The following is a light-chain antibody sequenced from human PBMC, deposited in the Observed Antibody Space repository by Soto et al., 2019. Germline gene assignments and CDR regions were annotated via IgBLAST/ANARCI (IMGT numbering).Light chain of an antibody. V-gene: IGKV3-20*01. CDR2: GAS. J-gene: IGKJ1*01. CDR3: QQYVTSPWA. Sequence: EIVLTQSPGTLSLSPGERATLSCRASQSVSSSFLAWYQQKPGQAPRLLIYGASNRATGIPDRFSGSGSGTDFTLTISRLDADDFAVYYCQQYVTSPWAFGQGPKVAIE. CDR1: QSVSSSF.